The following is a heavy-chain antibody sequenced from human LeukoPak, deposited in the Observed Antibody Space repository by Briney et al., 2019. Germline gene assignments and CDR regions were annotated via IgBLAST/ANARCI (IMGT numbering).Heavy chain of an antibody. V-gene: IGHV4-59*01. CDR3: ARLGYSYGYYYYMDV. D-gene: IGHD5-18*01. CDR1: GGSISSYY. CDR2: IYYSGST. J-gene: IGHJ6*03. Sequence: SETLSLTCTVSGGSISSYYWSWIRQPPGKGLEWIGYIYYSGSTNYNPSLKSRVTISVDTSKNQFSLKLSSVTAADTAVYYCARLGYSYGYYYYMDVWGKGTTVTVSS.